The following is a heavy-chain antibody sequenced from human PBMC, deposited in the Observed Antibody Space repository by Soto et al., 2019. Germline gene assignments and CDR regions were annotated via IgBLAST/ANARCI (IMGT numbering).Heavy chain of an antibody. CDR1: GLPFSSYC. J-gene: IGHJ4*02. CDR3: ANDRFSGNYYVGGVPYYFEY. CDR2: IEQDETGK. V-gene: IGHV3-7*03. D-gene: IGHD1-26*01. Sequence: GESLILSCAASGLPFSSYCMIWVLQAPGNGLEAVDNIEQDETGKNYVDSVKGRFTISRDNAKNSVYLQMNSLRAEDTAVYYCANDRFSGNYYVGGVPYYFEYWGRGTMVTVSS.